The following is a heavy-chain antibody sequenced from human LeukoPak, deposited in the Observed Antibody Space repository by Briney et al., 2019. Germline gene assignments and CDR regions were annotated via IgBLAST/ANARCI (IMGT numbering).Heavy chain of an antibody. V-gene: IGHV3-30-3*01. CDR3: ARDWPTIAAAGTIPEYFQH. CDR2: ISYDGSNK. Sequence: PGGSLRLSCAASGFTFSSYAMHWVRQAPGKGLEWVAVISYDGSNKYYADSVKGRFTISRDNSKNTLYLQMNSLRADDTAVYYCARDWPTIAAAGTIPEYFQHWGQGTLVTVSS. J-gene: IGHJ1*01. D-gene: IGHD6-13*01. CDR1: GFTFSSYA.